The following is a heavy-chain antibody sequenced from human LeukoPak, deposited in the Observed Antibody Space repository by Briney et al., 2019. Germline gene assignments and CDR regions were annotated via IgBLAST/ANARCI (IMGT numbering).Heavy chain of an antibody. CDR3: TTDPTVASSY. V-gene: IGHV3-21*01. Sequence: PGGSLRLSCAASGFTFNTFGMNWVRQAPGKGLEWVSSISSSSSCIKYADSVKGRFTISRDNAKNSLYLQMISLRADDTAVYYCTTDPTVASSYWGQGTLVTVSS. CDR1: GFTFNTFG. D-gene: IGHD4-23*01. CDR2: ISSSSSCI. J-gene: IGHJ4*02.